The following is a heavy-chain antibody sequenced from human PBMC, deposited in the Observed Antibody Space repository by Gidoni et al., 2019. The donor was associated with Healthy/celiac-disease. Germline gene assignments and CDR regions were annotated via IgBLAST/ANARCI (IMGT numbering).Heavy chain of an antibody. CDR2: IDWDDDK. CDR3: ARMVRGNEGYWFDP. V-gene: IGHV2-70*04. D-gene: IGHD1-1*01. J-gene: IGHJ5*02. CDR1: GFSPSTSGMR. Sequence: QLTLKESGPALVQPTQTLTLTCTFSGFSPSTSGMRVSWIRQPPGKALEWLARIDWDDDKFYSTSLKTRLTISKDTSKNQVVLTMTNMDPVDTATYYCARMVRGNEGYWFDPWGQGTLVTVSS.